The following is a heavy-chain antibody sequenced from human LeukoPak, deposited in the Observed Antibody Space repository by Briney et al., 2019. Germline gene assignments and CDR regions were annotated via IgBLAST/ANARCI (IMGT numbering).Heavy chain of an antibody. Sequence: GASVKVSCKASGYTFTGYYMHWVRQATGQGLEWMGWMNPNSGNTGYAQKFQGRVTMTRNTSISTAYMELSSLRSEDTAVYYCAGHAADAAFDIWGQGTMVTVSS. D-gene: IGHD6-25*01. CDR3: AGHAADAAFDI. CDR1: GYTFTGYY. J-gene: IGHJ3*02. V-gene: IGHV1-8*02. CDR2: MNPNSGNT.